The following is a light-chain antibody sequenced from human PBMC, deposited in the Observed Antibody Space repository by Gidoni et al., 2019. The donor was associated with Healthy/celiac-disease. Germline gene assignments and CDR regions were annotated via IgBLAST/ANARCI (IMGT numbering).Light chain of an antibody. CDR3: QQRINWPFT. CDR2: DAS. J-gene: IGKJ3*01. CDR1: QSVSSS. V-gene: IGKV3-11*01. Sequence: EMVFTHSPATLSLSPGERATLSCRASQSVSSSLAWYQQKPGQAPRLLIYDASNRATGIPARFSGSGSGTDFTLTISSLEPEDCAVYYCQQRINWPFTFGPGTKVEIK.